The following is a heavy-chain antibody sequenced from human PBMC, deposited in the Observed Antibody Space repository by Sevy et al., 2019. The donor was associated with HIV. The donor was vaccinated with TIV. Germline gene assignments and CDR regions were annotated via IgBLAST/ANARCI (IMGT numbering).Heavy chain of an antibody. CDR2: IAYEGGNK. CDR3: AKIPAGGSYFSYFDS. V-gene: IGHV3-30*18. Sequence: GGCLRLSCAASGFSFNKYGMHWVRQAPGEGLEWVAVIAYEGGNKYYTDSVKGRFTISRDNSKSTLYLQMNSLRAEDAAVYYCAKIPAGGSYFSYFDSWGQGTLVTVSS. J-gene: IGHJ4*02. CDR1: GFSFNKYG. D-gene: IGHD1-26*01.